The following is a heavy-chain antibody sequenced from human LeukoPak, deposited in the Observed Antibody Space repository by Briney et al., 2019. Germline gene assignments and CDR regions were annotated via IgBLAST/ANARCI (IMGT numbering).Heavy chain of an antibody. CDR3: ARDHDYYDSSGYYYY. CDR1: EFTFSSYN. J-gene: IGHJ4*02. D-gene: IGHD3-22*01. V-gene: IGHV3-21*01. CDR2: ISSSSTYI. Sequence: GGSLRLSCAASEFTFSSYNMNWVRQAPGKGLEWVSSISSSSTYIYYADSVKGRFTISRDNAKNSLYLQMNSLRAEDTAVYYCARDHDYYDSSGYYYYWGQGTLVTVSS.